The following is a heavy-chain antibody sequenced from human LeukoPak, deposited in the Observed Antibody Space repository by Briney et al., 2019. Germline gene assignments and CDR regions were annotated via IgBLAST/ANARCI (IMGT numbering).Heavy chain of an antibody. CDR2: VSPNGGGT. D-gene: IGHD2-21*02. V-gene: IGHV1-2*02. CDR1: GYTFTGHS. CDR3: ARDPGVTNWFDP. J-gene: IGHJ5*02. Sequence: ASVKVSCKASGYTFTGHSIHWVRQAPGQGLEWMGWVSPNGGGTKYAQKFQGRVTMTRDTSISTAYMELTSLTSDDTAVYYCARDPGVTNWFDPWGQGTLVTVSS.